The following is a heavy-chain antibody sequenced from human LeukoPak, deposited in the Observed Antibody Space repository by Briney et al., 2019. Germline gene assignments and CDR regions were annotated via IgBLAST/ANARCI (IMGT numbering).Heavy chain of an antibody. CDR3: ARAHDSSGYYYVGYFQH. CDR1: GGTFSSYA. CDR2: IIPIFGTA. D-gene: IGHD3-22*01. V-gene: IGHV1-69*05. Sequence: ASVKVSCKASGGTFSSYAISWVRQAPRQGLEWMGRIIPIFGTANYAQKFQGRVTITTDESTSTAYMELSSLRSEDTAVYYCARAHDSSGYYYVGYFQHWGQGTLVTVSS. J-gene: IGHJ1*01.